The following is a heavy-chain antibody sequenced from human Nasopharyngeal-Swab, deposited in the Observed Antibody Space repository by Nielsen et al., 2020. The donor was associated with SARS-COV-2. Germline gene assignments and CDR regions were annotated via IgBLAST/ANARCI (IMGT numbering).Heavy chain of an antibody. CDR3: AKDPGGPYYYYSMDV. D-gene: IGHD3-10*01. CDR1: GFTFSSYA. V-gene: IGHV3-23*01. CDR2: ISGSGGST. Sequence: GGSLRLSCAASGFTFSSYAMSWVRQAPGKGLEWVSAISGSGGSTYYADSVKGRFTISRDNSKNTLYLQMNSLRAEDTAVYYCAKDPGGPYYYYSMDVWGQGTTVTVSS. J-gene: IGHJ6*02.